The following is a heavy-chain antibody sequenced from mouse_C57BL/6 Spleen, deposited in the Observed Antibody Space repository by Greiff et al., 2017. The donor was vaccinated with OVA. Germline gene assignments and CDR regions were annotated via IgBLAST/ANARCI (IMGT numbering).Heavy chain of an antibody. CDR2: ISGGGGNT. V-gene: IGHV5-9*01. CDR1: GFTFSSYT. D-gene: IGHD2-2*01. CDR3: ARRGLGDYFDY. J-gene: IGHJ2*01. Sequence: EVQLVESGGGLVKPGGSLKLSCAASGFTFSSYTMSWVRQTPEKRLEWVATISGGGGNTYYPDSVKGRFTISRDNAKNTLCLQVSSLRSEDTALYYCARRGLGDYFDYWGQGTTLTVSS.